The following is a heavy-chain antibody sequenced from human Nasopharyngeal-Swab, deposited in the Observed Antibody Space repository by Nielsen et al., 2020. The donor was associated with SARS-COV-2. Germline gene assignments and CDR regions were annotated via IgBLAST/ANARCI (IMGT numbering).Heavy chain of an antibody. CDR1: GFTFSRYT. CDR3: ASTPLDSSGYYYAFHY. D-gene: IGHD3-22*01. CDR2: ISYVGSNK. Sequence: GSLRLSCAASGFTFSRYTMHWVRQAPGKGLEWVAVISYVGSNKYYADSVKGRFTISRDISKNTLYLQMNSLRAEDTAVFYCASTPLDSSGYYYAFHYWGRGTLVTVSS. J-gene: IGHJ4*02. V-gene: IGHV3-30-3*01.